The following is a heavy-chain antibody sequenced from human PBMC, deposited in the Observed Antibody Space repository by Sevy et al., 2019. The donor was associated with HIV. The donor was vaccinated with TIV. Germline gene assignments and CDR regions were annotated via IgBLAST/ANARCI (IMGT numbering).Heavy chain of an antibody. Sequence: SETLSLTCSVSGASVSSGGFFWMWIRQAPGKGLEWIGYIYYSGSTNYNPSLKSRVTFSVATSKNQFSLKLRSVTAADTAVYYCARDQAESSSTGGLDSWGPGALVTVSS. V-gene: IGHV4-61*08. D-gene: IGHD6-6*01. CDR3: ARDQAESSSTGGLDS. CDR1: GASVSSGGFF. J-gene: IGHJ4*02. CDR2: IYYSGST.